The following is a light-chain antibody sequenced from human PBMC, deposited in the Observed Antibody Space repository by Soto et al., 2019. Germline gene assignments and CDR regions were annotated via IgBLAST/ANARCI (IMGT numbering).Light chain of an antibody. V-gene: IGKV1-5*03. CDR1: QSISSW. CDR2: KAS. CDR3: QQYNSYSGT. J-gene: IGKJ1*01. Sequence: DIQMTQSPSTLSASVGDRVTITCRASQSISSWLAWYQQKPGKAPKLLIYKASSLESGVPSRFSGSGSGTEITLTIRSLEPDDFATYYCQQYNSYSGTFGQGTKVEIK.